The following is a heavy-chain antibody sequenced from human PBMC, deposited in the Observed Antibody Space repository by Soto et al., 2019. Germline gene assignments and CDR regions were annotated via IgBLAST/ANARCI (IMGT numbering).Heavy chain of an antibody. CDR2: INPRAGTT. V-gene: IGHV1-46*01. Sequence: AASVKVSCKASGYTFSSCYIHWVRQAPGQGLEWMGIINPRAGTTTYAQNFQGRVTLTRDSSTSTVYMELRSLGPEDTAVYYCARDRPPDYWGQGTLVTVSS. CDR3: ARDRPPDY. CDR1: GYTFSSCY. J-gene: IGHJ4*02.